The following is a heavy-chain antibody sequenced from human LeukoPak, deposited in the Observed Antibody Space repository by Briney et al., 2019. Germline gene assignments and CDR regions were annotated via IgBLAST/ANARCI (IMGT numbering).Heavy chain of an antibody. J-gene: IGHJ4*02. V-gene: IGHV3-53*01. CDR2: IYSGGST. Sequence: GGSLRLSCAASGFTVSSNYMSWVRQAPGKGLGWVSVIYSGGSTYYADSVKGRFTISRDNSKNTLYLQMNSLRAEDTAVYYCARGQTDYYGSGSYGYFDYWGQGTLVTVSS. CDR3: ARGQTDYYGSGSYGYFDY. D-gene: IGHD3-10*01. CDR1: GFTVSSNY.